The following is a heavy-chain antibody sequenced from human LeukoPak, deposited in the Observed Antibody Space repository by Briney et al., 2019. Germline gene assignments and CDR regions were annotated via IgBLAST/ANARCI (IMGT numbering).Heavy chain of an antibody. D-gene: IGHD7-27*01. CDR2: IYSGGST. V-gene: IGHV3-66*01. CDR1: GFIVSFYY. J-gene: IGHJ4*02. Sequence: PGGSLRLSCAVSGFIVSFYYMSWVRQAPGKGLEWVSVIYSGGSTYYADSVKGRFTVSRDNSKNTLILQMNSLRAEDTAVYYCVRGVGLNGDYNWGQGTLVTVSS. CDR3: VRGVGLNGDYN.